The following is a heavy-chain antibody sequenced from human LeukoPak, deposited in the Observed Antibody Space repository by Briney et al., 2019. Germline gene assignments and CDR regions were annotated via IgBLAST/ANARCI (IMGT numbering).Heavy chain of an antibody. J-gene: IGHJ5*02. V-gene: IGHV3-30*03. CDR1: GFSFSSYG. Sequence: PARSLTLSCAASGFSFSSYGMHWVRQAPGKGLEWVAVISYDGSNNYYAAFVKGRFNLIRDNSKNTLYLQMNSLIAEDTAVYYCASMGATWQVTSWGQGNLVTVSS. CDR2: ISYDGSNN. CDR3: ASMGATWQVTS. D-gene: IGHD1-26*01.